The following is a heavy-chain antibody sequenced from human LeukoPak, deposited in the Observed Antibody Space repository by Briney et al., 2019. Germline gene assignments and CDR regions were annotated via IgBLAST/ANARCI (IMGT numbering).Heavy chain of an antibody. J-gene: IGHJ4*02. CDR3: ARDRTIAYSSYYFDY. V-gene: IGHV3-7*03. Sequence: GGSLRLSCAASGFTFSSYWMSWVRQAPGKGLEWVANIKQDGSEKYYVDSVKGRFTISRDNAKNSLYLQMSSLRAEDTAVYYCARDRTIAYSSYYFDYWGQGTLVTVSS. CDR1: GFTFSSYW. D-gene: IGHD5-18*01. CDR2: IKQDGSEK.